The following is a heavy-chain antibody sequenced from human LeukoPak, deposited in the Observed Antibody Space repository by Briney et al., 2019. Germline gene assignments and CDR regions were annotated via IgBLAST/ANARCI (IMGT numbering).Heavy chain of an antibody. J-gene: IGHJ4*02. CDR2: IYHIGST. CDR3: ARHPEYFDS. V-gene: IGHV4-39*01. CDR1: GGSITSSSYY. Sequence: SETLSLTCTVSGGSITSSSYYWGWIRQPPGGGLEWIGSIYHIGSTYYNPSLKSRVTISVDTSKNQFSLRLSYVTAADTAVYYCARHPEYFDSWGQGTLVTISS. D-gene: IGHD1-14*01.